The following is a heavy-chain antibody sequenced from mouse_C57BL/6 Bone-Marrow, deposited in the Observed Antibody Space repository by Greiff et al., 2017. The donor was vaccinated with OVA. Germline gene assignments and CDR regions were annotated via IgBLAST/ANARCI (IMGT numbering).Heavy chain of an antibody. CDR1: GYTFTSYG. Sequence: VKLMESGAELARPGASVKLSCKASGYTFTSYGISWVKQRTGQGLEWIGEIYPRSGNTYYNEKFKGKATLTSDKSSSTAYMELRRLTSEDSAVYFCARDYYYGSSFPYWGQGTTLTVSS. J-gene: IGHJ2*01. CDR2: IYPRSGNT. V-gene: IGHV1-81*01. CDR3: ARDYYYGSSFPY. D-gene: IGHD1-1*01.